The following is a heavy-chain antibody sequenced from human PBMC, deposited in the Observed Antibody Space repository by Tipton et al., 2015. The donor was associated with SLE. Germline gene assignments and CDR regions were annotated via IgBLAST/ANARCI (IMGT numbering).Heavy chain of an antibody. CDR1: GFTFHDYA. V-gene: IGHV3-9*01. CDR2: INWDSDII. CDR3: AKDRYSGSFYYFDD. D-gene: IGHD1-26*01. Sequence: QLVQSGGGLVQPGRSLRLSCAASGFTFHDYAMHWVRQAPGKGLEWVSSINWDSDIIGYAGSVKGRFTISRDNAKNSLYLQMDSLRTDDTALYYCAKDRYSGSFYYFDDWGQGTLVTVSS. J-gene: IGHJ4*02.